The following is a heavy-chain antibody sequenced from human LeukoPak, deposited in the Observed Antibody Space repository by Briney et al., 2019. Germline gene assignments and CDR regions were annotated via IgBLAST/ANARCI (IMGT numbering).Heavy chain of an antibody. CDR3: ARVVLPGWTKNYYYYYGMDV. CDR2: INSDGSST. V-gene: IGHV3-74*01. Sequence: GGSLRLSCAASGFTFSSYWMHWVRQAPGKGLVWVSRINSDGSSTSYAGSVKGRFTISRDNAKNTLYLQMNSLRAEDTAVYYCARVVLPGWTKNYYYYYGMDVWGQGTTVTVSS. D-gene: IGHD6-19*01. CDR1: GFTFSSYW. J-gene: IGHJ6*02.